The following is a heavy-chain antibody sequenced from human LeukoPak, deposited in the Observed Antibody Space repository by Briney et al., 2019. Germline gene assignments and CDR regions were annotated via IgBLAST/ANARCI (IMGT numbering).Heavy chain of an antibody. CDR1: GYTFTSYD. CDR2: MNPNSGNT. Sequence: ASVKVSCKASGYTFTSYDINWVRQATGQGLEWMGWMNPNSGNTGYAQKFQGRVTITRNTSISTAYMELSSLRSEDTAVYYCARGPRRGYSYVQDFDYWGQGTLVTVSS. D-gene: IGHD5-18*01. J-gene: IGHJ4*02. V-gene: IGHV1-8*01. CDR3: ARGPRRGYSYVQDFDY.